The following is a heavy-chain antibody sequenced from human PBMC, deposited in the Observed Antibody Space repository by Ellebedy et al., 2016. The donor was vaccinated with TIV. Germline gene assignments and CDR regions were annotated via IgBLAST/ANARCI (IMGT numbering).Heavy chain of an antibody. Sequence: PGGSLRLSCAASGFTFSSYSMNWVRQALGRGPEWISFISKSSDTIFYADYMKGRFTVSRDNAKNSLYLQMNSLRAEDTAVYYCARDPPNIIGRPGAFDIWGQGTMVTVSS. V-gene: IGHV3-48*04. CDR2: ISKSSDTI. D-gene: IGHD2/OR15-2a*01. CDR3: ARDPPNIIGRPGAFDI. J-gene: IGHJ3*02. CDR1: GFTFSSYS.